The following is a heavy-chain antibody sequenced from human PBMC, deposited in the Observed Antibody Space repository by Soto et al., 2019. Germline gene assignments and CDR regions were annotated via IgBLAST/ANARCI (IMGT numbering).Heavy chain of an antibody. J-gene: IGHJ6*02. CDR1: GFTFSDYY. D-gene: IGHD3-10*01. CDR2: ISSSSSYT. CDR3: DSLWVRDGMDV. Sequence: QVQLVESGGGLVKPGGSLRLSCAASGFTFSDYYMSWIRQAPGKGLEWVSYISSSSSYTNYADSVKGRFTISRDNAKNSLYLQMNSLRAEDTAVYYCDSLWVRDGMDVWGQGTTVTVSS. V-gene: IGHV3-11*05.